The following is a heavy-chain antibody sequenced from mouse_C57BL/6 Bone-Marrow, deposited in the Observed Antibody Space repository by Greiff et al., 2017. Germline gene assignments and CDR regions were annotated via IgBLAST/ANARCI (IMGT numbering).Heavy chain of an antibody. V-gene: IGHV3-6*01. D-gene: IGHD1-1*01. J-gene: IGHJ4*01. CDR2: ISYDGSN. CDR3: AREGITTVVAPYYYAMDY. CDR1: GYSITSGYY. Sequence: EVKLVESGPGLVKPSQSLSLTCSVTGYSITSGYYWNWIRQFPGNKLEWMGYISYDGSNNYNPSLKNRISITRDTSKNQFFLKLNSVTTEDTATYYCAREGITTVVAPYYYAMDYWGQGTSVTVSS.